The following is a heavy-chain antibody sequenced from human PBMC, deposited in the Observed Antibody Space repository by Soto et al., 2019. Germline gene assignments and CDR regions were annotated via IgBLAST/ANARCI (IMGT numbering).Heavy chain of an antibody. Sequence: PGGSLRLSCAASGFTFSSYDMHWVRQATGKGLEWVSAIGTAGDTYYPGSVKGRFTISREDAKNSLYLQMNSLRAGDTAVYYCARGGYSSSWRFDYWGQGTLVTVSS. CDR1: GFTFSSYD. CDR3: ARGGYSSSWRFDY. D-gene: IGHD6-13*01. V-gene: IGHV3-13*01. J-gene: IGHJ4*02. CDR2: IGTAGDT.